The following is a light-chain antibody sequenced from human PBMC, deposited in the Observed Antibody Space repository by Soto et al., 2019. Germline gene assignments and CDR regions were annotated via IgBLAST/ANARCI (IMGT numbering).Light chain of an antibody. CDR2: GVT. CDR1: SSDVGAYNY. J-gene: IGLJ1*01. V-gene: IGLV2-14*01. CDR3: FSHRGGDSHV. Sequence: ALTQPASVSGSPGQSITISCTGTSSDVGAYNYVSWYQQYPGKAPKLMIYGVTNRPSGVSNRFSGSKTGNTASLTISGLQAEDEADYYCFSHRGGDSHVFGTGTKVTVL.